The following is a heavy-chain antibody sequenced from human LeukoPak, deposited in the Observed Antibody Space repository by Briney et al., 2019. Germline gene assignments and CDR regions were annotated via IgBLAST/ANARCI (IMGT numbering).Heavy chain of an antibody. CDR1: GFTFTFYA. J-gene: IGHJ4*02. CDR2: ISYDGSSGNNK. V-gene: IGHV3-30-3*01. Sequence: PGGSLRLSCAASGFTFTFYAMHWVRQAPGKGLEWVAVISYDGSSGNNKYYADSVKGRFTISRDNSKNTLYLQMNSLRAEDTAVYYCARDRGSSWYGFDYWGQGTLVTVSS. CDR3: ARDRGSSWYGFDY. D-gene: IGHD6-13*01.